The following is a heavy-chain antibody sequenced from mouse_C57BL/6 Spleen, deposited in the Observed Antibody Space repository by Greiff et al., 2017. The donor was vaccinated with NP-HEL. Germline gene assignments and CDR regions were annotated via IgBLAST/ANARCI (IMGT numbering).Heavy chain of an antibody. CDR3: ARSDSSGYDAMDY. D-gene: IGHD3-2*02. CDR2: IYPGDGDT. Sequence: QVQLQQSGAELVKPGASVKISCKASGYAFSSYWMNWVKQRPGKGLEWIGQIYPGDGDTNYNGKFKGKATLTADKSSSTAYMQRSSLTSEDSAVYFCARSDSSGYDAMDYWGQGTSVTVSS. CDR1: GYAFSSYW. J-gene: IGHJ4*01. V-gene: IGHV1-80*01.